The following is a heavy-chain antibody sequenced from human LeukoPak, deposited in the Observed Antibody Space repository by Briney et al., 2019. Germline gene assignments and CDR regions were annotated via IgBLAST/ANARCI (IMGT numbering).Heavy chain of an antibody. CDR1: GFTFSDYC. J-gene: IGHJ4*02. V-gene: IGHV3-11*01. CDR3: ARDRLTVTTDFDY. D-gene: IGHD4-17*01. Sequence: PGGSLRLSCAASGFTFSDYCMSWIRQAPGKGLEWVSYISSSGSTIYYADSVKGRFTISRDNAKNSLYLQMNSLGAEDTAVYYCARDRLTVTTDFDYWGQGTLVTVSS. CDR2: ISSSGSTI.